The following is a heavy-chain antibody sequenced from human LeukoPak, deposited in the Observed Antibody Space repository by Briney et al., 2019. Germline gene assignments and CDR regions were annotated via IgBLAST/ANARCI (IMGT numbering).Heavy chain of an antibody. J-gene: IGHJ4*02. V-gene: IGHV3-33*08. CDR3: ARSPSPYTPPNDY. CDR2: IWYNGSNK. D-gene: IGHD2-15*01. CDR1: GFTFSSYW. Sequence: RGSLRLSCAASGFTFSSYWMHWVRQAPGKGLEWVAVIWYNGSNKYYADSVKGRFTVSRDNSKNTLYLQMNSLRAEDTAQYYCARSPSPYTPPNDYWGQGTLVTVSS.